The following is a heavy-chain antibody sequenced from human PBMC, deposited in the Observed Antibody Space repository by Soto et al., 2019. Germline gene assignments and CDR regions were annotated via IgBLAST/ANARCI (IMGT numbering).Heavy chain of an antibody. V-gene: IGHV5-10-1*01. CDR1: GYSFTSYW. D-gene: IGHD4-17*01. Sequence: PGESLKISCKGSGYSFTSYWISWVRQMPGKGLEWMGRIDPSDSYTNYSPSFQGHVTISADKSISTAYLQWSSLKASDTAMYYCARRQDYGDYYYYGMDVWGQGTTVTVSS. CDR3: ARRQDYGDYYYYGMDV. J-gene: IGHJ6*02. CDR2: IDPSDSYT.